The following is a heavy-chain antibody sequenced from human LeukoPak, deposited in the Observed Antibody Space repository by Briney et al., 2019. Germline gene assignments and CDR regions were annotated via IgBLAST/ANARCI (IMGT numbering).Heavy chain of an antibody. CDR2: IYTSGST. V-gene: IGHV4-4*07. CDR1: GGSISGYY. J-gene: IGHJ6*03. Sequence: SETLSLTCTVSGGSISGYYWVWIRQPAGKGLEWIGRIYTSGSTNYNPSLKSRVTISVDTSKNQFSLKLSSVTAADTAVYYCARVRDFSASYDPSWYYMDVWGKGTTVTVSS. CDR3: ARVRDFSASYDPSWYYMDV. D-gene: IGHD3-3*01.